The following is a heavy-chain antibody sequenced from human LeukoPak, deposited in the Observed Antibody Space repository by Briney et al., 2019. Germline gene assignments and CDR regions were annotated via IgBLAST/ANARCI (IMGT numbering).Heavy chain of an antibody. V-gene: IGHV1-69*13. CDR3: ARAPVGYSGYDYVYTGYFQH. CDR2: IIPIFGTA. J-gene: IGHJ1*01. Sequence: SVKVSCKASGGTFSSYAISWVQQAPGQGLEWMGGIIPIFGTANYAQKFQGRVTITADESTSTAYMELSSLRSEDTAVYYCARAPVGYSGYDYVYTGYFQHWGQGTLVTVSS. D-gene: IGHD5-12*01. CDR1: GGTFSSYA.